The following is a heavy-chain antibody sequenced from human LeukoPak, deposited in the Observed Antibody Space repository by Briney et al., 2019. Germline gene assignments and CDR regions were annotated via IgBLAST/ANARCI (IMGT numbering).Heavy chain of an antibody. V-gene: IGHV4-59*05. J-gene: IGHJ4*02. CDR2: ISYGGST. D-gene: IGHD3-3*01. CDR3: ASPATYYDFWSGYHPFDY. Sequence: PSETLSLTCTVSGGSISSYYWSWIRQPPGKGLEWIGSISYGGSTFYNPSLESRVTVSVDTSKKQFSVKLSSVTAADTAVYYCASPATYYDFWSGYHPFDYWGQGTLVTVSS. CDR1: GGSISSYY.